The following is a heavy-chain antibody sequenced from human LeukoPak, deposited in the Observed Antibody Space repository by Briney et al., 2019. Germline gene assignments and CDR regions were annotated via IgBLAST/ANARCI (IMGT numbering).Heavy chain of an antibody. CDR3: ARELSQNREVSACPNEYLNH. J-gene: IGHJ1*01. CDR1: GYSFTDYY. D-gene: IGHD3-10*01. V-gene: IGHV1-2*02. CDR2: INPNSGGT. Sequence: ASVKVSCKASGYSFTDYYMHSVRQAPGHGLEYMGWINPNSGGTNYAQKFEGRVTMTRDSSISTAYMELSWLTSDDTAVYYCARELSQNREVSACPNEYLNHWGQGTLVTVSS.